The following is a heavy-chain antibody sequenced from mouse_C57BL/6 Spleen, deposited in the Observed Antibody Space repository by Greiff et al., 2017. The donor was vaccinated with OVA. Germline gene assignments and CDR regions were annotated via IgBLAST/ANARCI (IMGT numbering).Heavy chain of an antibody. CDR2: INPNNGGT. CDR3: AREVTTVVDYYAMDY. D-gene: IGHD1-1*01. CDR1: GYTFTDYY. J-gene: IGHJ4*01. V-gene: IGHV1-26*01. Sequence: EVKLQQSGPELVKPGASVKISCKASGYTFTDYYMNWVKQSHGKSLEWIGDINPNNGGTSYNQKFKGKATLTVDKSSSTAYMELRSLTSEDSAVYYCAREVTTVVDYYAMDYWGQGTSVTVSS.